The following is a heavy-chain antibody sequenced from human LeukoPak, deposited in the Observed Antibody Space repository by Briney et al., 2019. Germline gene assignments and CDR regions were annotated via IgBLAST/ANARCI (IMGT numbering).Heavy chain of an antibody. Sequence: SGGSLRLSCVVSGFTFSTSVMSWVRQAPGKGLEWVSGISEGGGSTYYADSVKGRFTSSRDNSKNTLYLQMNNLRAEDTAAYYCAKGSFWGQGTLVTVSS. D-gene: IGHD3-10*01. V-gene: IGHV3-23*01. CDR2: ISEGGGST. CDR3: AKGSF. J-gene: IGHJ4*02. CDR1: GFTFSTSV.